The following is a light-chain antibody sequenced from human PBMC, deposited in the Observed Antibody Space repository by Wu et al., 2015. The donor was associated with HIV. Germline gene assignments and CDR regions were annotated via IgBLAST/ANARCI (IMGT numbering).Light chain of an antibody. V-gene: IGKV3-20*01. CDR1: QSVSSSY. Sequence: PGERATLSCRASQSVSSSYLAWYQQKPGQAPRLLIYGASSRATGIPDRFSGSGSGTDFTLTISRLEPEDFAVYYCQQYGSSPPYTFGQGTKLEIK. CDR3: QQYGSSPPYT. J-gene: IGKJ2*01. CDR2: GAS.